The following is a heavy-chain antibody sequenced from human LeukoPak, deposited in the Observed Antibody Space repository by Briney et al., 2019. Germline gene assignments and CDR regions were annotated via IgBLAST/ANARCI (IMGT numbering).Heavy chain of an antibody. D-gene: IGHD3-10*01. Sequence: GGSLRLSCAASGFTFSSYAMHWVRQAPGKGLVWVAVISYDGTNKYYADSVKGRFTMSRDNSKNTLYLQMNSLRAEDTAVYYCARDSLGDPTYYFDYWGQGTLVTVSS. CDR3: ARDSLGDPTYYFDY. CDR1: GFTFSSYA. J-gene: IGHJ4*02. V-gene: IGHV3-30*04. CDR2: ISYDGTNK.